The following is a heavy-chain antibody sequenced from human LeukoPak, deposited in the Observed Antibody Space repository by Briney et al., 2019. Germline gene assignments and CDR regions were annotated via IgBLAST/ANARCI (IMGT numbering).Heavy chain of an antibody. CDR1: GGTFSSYA. J-gene: IGHJ5*02. CDR3: ARDPHYYDSSAFDP. D-gene: IGHD3-22*01. Sequence: GSSVKVSCKASGGTFSSYAISWVRQAPGQGLEWMGRIIPILGIANYAQKFQGRVTITADKSTSTAYMELSSLRSEDTAVYYCARDPHYYDSSAFDPWGQGTLVTVSS. V-gene: IGHV1-69*04. CDR2: IIPILGIA.